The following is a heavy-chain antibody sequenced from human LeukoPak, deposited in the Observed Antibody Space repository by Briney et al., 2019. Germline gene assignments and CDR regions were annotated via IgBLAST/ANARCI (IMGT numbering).Heavy chain of an antibody. J-gene: IGHJ4*02. CDR2: TWYDGSKE. CDR3: ARDLHPSGWSDFDY. D-gene: IGHD6-19*01. CDR1: GFTLSHYG. V-gene: IGHV3-33*01. Sequence: GGSLRLSCAASGFTLSHYGMHWVRQAPGKGLEWLAVTWYDGSKEYYADSVKGRFTISRDISKNTLYLQMNSLRAEDTAVYYCARDLHPSGWSDFDYWGQGTLVTVSS.